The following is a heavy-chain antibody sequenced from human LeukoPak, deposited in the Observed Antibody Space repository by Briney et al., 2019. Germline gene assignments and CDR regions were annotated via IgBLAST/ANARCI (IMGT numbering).Heavy chain of an antibody. CDR2: IYYSGST. Sequence: SETLSLTCTVSGGSISSYYWSWIRQPPGKGLEWIGYIYYSGSTNYNPSLKSRVTISVDTSRNQFSLKLSAVTAADTAVYYCARSARGYYDSSGYLRSYYFDYWGQGTLVTVSS. D-gene: IGHD3-22*01. V-gene: IGHV4-59*01. CDR1: GGSISSYY. CDR3: ARSARGYYDSSGYLRSYYFDY. J-gene: IGHJ4*02.